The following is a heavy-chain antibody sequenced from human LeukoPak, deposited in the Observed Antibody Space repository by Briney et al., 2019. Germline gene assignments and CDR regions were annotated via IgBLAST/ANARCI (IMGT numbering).Heavy chain of an antibody. J-gene: IGHJ6*02. CDR1: GYTFINYG. CDR3: ARDIYCSGGSCYYYYGMDV. Sequence: GASVKVSCKASGYTFINYGIIWVRQAPGQGLEWMGWISANNGNRDYAQKLQGRVTMTTDTSTSTAYLELRSLRSDDTAVYYCARDIYCSGGSCYYYYGMDVWGQGTTVTVSS. V-gene: IGHV1-18*01. D-gene: IGHD2-15*01. CDR2: ISANNGNR.